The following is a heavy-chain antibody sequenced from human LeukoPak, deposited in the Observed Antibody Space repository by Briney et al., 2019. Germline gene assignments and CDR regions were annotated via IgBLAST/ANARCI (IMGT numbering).Heavy chain of an antibody. Sequence: SETLSLTCTVSGGSISTSNYYWGWIRQPPGKGLERIGNIFYSGSTYYSPSLKSRVTISLDTSRNQFSLKLNSVTAADTAVYYCARGYSSSWYFNWFDPWGQGTLVTVSS. CDR2: IFYSGST. V-gene: IGHV4-39*07. CDR3: ARGYSSSWYFNWFDP. CDR1: GGSISTSNYY. D-gene: IGHD6-13*01. J-gene: IGHJ5*02.